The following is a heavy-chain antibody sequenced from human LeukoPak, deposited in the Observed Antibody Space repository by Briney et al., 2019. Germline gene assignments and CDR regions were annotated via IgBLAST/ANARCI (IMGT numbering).Heavy chain of an antibody. J-gene: IGHJ4*02. CDR2: INPTGGST. V-gene: IGHV1-46*01. D-gene: IGHD3-9*01. CDR1: GYTFSSYC. CDR3: ARGGLRYFDWFDY. Sequence: GASVKVSCKASGYTFSSYCMHWVRQAPGQGLEWMGIINPTGGSTSYAQKFQGRVTMTRDTSTSTVYMEVSSLRSEDTAVYYCARGGLRYFDWFDYWGQGTLVTVSS.